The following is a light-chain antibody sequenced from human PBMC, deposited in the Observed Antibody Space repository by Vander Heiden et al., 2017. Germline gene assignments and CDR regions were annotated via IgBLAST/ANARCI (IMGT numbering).Light chain of an antibody. CDR1: NIGSKS. CDR3: QVWDSSSDHVV. Sequence: SYVLTQPPSVSGAPGQHATVTFGGTNIGSKSVHWYQQKPGQAPVLVVYDDSARPSGIPERFSGSNSGNTATLTISRVEAGDEADYYCQVWDSSSDHVVFGGGTKLTVL. CDR2: DDS. J-gene: IGLJ2*01. V-gene: IGLV3-21*02.